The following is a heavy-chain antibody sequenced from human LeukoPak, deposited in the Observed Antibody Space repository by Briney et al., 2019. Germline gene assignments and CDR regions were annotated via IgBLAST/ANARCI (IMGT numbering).Heavy chain of an antibody. CDR3: VSHYDDSSGYYYRDY. Sequence: SETLSLTCTVSGGSISSYYWSWIRQPPGKGLEWIGYIYYVGNINYNPSLKSPVTISIDTSKNQFSLTLPSVTAADTAVYYCVSHYDDSSGYYYRDYWGQGTLVSVSS. D-gene: IGHD3-22*01. CDR2: IYYVGNI. J-gene: IGHJ4*02. CDR1: GGSISSYY. V-gene: IGHV4-59*01.